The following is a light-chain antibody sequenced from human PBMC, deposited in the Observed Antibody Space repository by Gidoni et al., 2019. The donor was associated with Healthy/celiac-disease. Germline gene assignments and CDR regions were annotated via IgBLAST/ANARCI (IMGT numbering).Light chain of an antibody. CDR2: DAS. CDR3: QQRSNWPPT. CDR1: QRVSSY. Sequence: ELVLPQSPATLSLSPGERATLPCRASQRVSSYLAWYQQKPGQAPRLLIYDASNRATGIPARFSGSGSGTDFTLTISSREPEDFAVYYCQQRSNWPPTFGQGTKLEIK. V-gene: IGKV3-11*01. J-gene: IGKJ2*01.